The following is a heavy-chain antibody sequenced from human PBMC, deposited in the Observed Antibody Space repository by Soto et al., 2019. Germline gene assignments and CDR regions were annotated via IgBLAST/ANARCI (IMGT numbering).Heavy chain of an antibody. V-gene: IGHV1-3*01. CDR3: ARCIATGQLDP. CDR2: INPDNGNT. Sequence: QVQLVQSGAEVKKPGASVKISCKASGYTFTRYPMNWVRQAPGQRLEWMGWINPDNGNTKSSQKFQDRVIITRDTSASTAYIDLSSLRSEDTAVYYCARCIATGQLDPWGQRTLVNVSS. D-gene: IGHD2-15*01. CDR1: GYTFTRYP. J-gene: IGHJ5*02.